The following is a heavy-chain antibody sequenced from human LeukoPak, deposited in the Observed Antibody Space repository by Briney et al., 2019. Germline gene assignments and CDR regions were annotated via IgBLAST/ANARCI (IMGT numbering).Heavy chain of an antibody. CDR1: GFTFISYW. V-gene: IGHV3-7*04. D-gene: IGHD1-14*01. CDR3: ARARIDY. Sequence: TGGSLRLSCVGSGFTFISYWMTWVRQAPGKGLGWVANIKDDGSEKYSVDSVKGRFTISRDNAKNLLYLQMSSLRAEDTAVYYCARARIDYWGQGTLFTVSS. CDR2: IKDDGSEK. J-gene: IGHJ4*02.